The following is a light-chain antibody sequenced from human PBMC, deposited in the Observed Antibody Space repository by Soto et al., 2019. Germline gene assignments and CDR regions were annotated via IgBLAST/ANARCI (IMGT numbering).Light chain of an antibody. V-gene: IGLV2-14*01. CDR1: SSDVGGYNY. J-gene: IGLJ1*01. Sequence: QSVLTQPASVSGSPGQSITISCTGTSSDVGGYNYVSWYQQHPGKAPKLMIYDVSNRPSGVSNRFSGSKSGNTASLTISGRQVEHEADYYCSSYTSSGTLYVFGTGTKLTVL. CDR2: DVS. CDR3: SSYTSSGTLYV.